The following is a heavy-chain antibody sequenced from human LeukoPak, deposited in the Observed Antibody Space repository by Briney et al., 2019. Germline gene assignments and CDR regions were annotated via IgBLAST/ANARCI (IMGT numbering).Heavy chain of an antibody. J-gene: IGHJ4*02. Sequence: GGSLKLSCAASGFTFSDSAMNWVRPASGKGLEWVGHIRGKTNSYATAYAASVRGRFTISRDDSKNTAYLQMNSLKTEDTAVYYCTGGSGWYSPDYWGQGTLVTVSS. CDR2: IRGKTNSYAT. V-gene: IGHV3-73*01. D-gene: IGHD6-19*01. CDR3: TGGSGWYSPDY. CDR1: GFTFSDSA.